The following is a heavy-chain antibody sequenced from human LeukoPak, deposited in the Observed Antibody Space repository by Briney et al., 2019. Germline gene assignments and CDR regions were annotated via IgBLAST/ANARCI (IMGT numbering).Heavy chain of an antibody. CDR3: TRHIRDIVVVPAAPSVNYCYYMDV. Sequence: GGSLRLSCAASGFTFSGSAMHWVRQASGKGLEWVGRIRSKANSYATAYAASVKGRFTISRDDSKNTAYLQMNSLKTEDTAVYYRTRHIRDIVVVPAAPSVNYCYYMDVWGKGTTVTVSS. J-gene: IGHJ6*03. D-gene: IGHD2-2*01. CDR1: GFTFSGSA. V-gene: IGHV3-73*01. CDR2: IRSKANSYAT.